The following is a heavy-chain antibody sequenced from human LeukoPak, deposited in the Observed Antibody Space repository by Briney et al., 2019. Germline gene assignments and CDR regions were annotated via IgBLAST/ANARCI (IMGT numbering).Heavy chain of an antibody. V-gene: IGHV1-46*01. CDR1: GYTFTNSY. J-gene: IGHJ3*01. D-gene: IGHD5-24*01. Sequence: ASVKVSCKASGYTFTNSYIHWVRQAPGQVLEWMGLINPDSGNTNYAQHFQGRVTLTRDTYTSTVYMELSSLRSEDTAIYYCARIRDGYNDAYDLWGQGTVVTVPS. CDR3: ARIRDGYNDAYDL. CDR2: INPDSGNT.